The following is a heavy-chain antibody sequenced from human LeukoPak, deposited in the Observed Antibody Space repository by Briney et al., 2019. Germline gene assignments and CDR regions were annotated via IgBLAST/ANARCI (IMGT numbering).Heavy chain of an antibody. CDR1: GFTFSSYA. Sequence: GGSLRLSCAASGFTFSSYAMSWVRQAPGKGLEWVSAISGSGGSTYYADSVKGRFTISRDNSKKTLNLQMNSLRAEDTAVYYCAKQYYYGSGSYDWAFDIRGQGTMVTVSS. J-gene: IGHJ3*02. D-gene: IGHD3-10*01. V-gene: IGHV3-23*01. CDR2: ISGSGGST. CDR3: AKQYYYGSGSYDWAFDI.